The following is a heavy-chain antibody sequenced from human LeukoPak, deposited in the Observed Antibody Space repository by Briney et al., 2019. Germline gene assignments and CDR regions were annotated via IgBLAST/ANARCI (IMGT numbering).Heavy chain of an antibody. CDR1: GGSISSYY. V-gene: IGHV4-4*07. J-gene: IGHJ5*02. Sequence: SEALSLTCTVSGGSISSYYWSWSRQPPGKGLEWSGRIYTSGSTNYNPSLKSRVAMSVDTSKNQFSLKLSSPTATDTGVYDCAGEGCSSGSSSPTLGWFDPWGQGTLVTVSS. CDR3: AGEGCSSGSSSPTLGWFDP. CDR2: IYTSGST. D-gene: IGHD2-15*01.